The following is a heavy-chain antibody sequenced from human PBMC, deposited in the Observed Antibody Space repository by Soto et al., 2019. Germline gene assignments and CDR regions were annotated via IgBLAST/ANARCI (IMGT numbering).Heavy chain of an antibody. V-gene: IGHV2-5*02. Sequence: QITLKESGPTLVKPTQTLTLTCTFSGFSLSTSGVGVGWIRQPPGKALEWLALIYWDDDKRYSPSLKSRLTITKDTSKNQVVLTMTNMDPVDTATYYCAHNIDDRLGRKRFDYWGQGTLVTVSS. CDR1: GFSLSTSGVG. CDR3: AHNIDDRLGRKRFDY. J-gene: IGHJ4*02. CDR2: IYWDDDK. D-gene: IGHD6-19*01.